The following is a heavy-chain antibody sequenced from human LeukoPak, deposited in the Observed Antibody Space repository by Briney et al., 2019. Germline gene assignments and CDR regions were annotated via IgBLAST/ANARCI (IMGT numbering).Heavy chain of an antibody. V-gene: IGHV4-34*01. D-gene: IGHD1-26*01. J-gene: IGHJ4*02. CDR2: INYSGYT. Sequence: SETLSLTCAVSGVSFGRYSWSWIRQTPEKGLELIGEINYSGYTKYNTSLKSRVAMSVETSKNQFSLNLRSMTVADTGLYFCARVGSTPAKFDYWGQGTQVAVSS. CDR1: GVSFGRYS. CDR3: ARVGSTPAKFDY.